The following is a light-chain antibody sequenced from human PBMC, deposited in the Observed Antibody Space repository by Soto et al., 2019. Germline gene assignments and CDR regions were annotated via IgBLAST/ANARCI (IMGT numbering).Light chain of an antibody. Sequence: VLSQSPGRLSLSPGERATLSCRASQSVPSTYFAWYQQKSGQPPRLLISGTSNRATGIPDRFSGSGSGRDFTLTISRLEPEDFAVYFCQQFGNSPWTFSQGTKVDIK. V-gene: IGKV3-20*01. CDR2: GTS. CDR1: QSVPSTY. J-gene: IGKJ1*01. CDR3: QQFGNSPWT.